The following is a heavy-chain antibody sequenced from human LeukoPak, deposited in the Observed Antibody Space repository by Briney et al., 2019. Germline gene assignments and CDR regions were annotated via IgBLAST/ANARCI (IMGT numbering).Heavy chain of an antibody. CDR2: ITYDGSNK. V-gene: IGHV3-30-3*01. J-gene: IGHJ4*02. D-gene: IGHD3-10*01. CDR3: ARTTTPHYYGSGSYALGY. Sequence: GGSLRLSCAASGFTFSTYAMHWVRQGPGKGLEWVAVITYDGSNKYYADSVKGRFTISRDNSKNTLYLQMSSLSAEDTAVYYCARTTTPHYYGSGSYALGYWGQGTLVTVPS. CDR1: GFTFSTYA.